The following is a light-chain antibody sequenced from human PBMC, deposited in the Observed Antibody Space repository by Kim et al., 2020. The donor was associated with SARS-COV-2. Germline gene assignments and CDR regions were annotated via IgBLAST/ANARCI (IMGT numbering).Light chain of an antibody. Sequence: SASVGDSVPMTCRATQTVSSMRALYQQNPGKVPTLLIYEASTLECGVPSRFSGSRSGTEFTLTISSLQPDDFATYYCQQYNDYSATFGQGSKLEIK. J-gene: IGKJ2*01. CDR2: EAS. CDR3: QQYNDYSAT. V-gene: IGKV1-5*03. CDR1: QTVSSM.